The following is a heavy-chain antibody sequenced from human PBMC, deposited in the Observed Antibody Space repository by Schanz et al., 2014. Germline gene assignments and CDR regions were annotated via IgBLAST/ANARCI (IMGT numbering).Heavy chain of an antibody. D-gene: IGHD4-17*01. J-gene: IGHJ3*02. CDR3: AKDPHKDYGGKPQALDI. CDR2: TSTDGTKT. V-gene: IGHV3-30*19. Sequence: QVQLVESGGGVVQPGRSLRLSCAASGFTFSSYGMHWVRQAPGQGLEKVAVTSTDGTKTYYAASVRGRFTISRDNSKNTVYLQMNSLRAEDTALYYCAKDPHKDYGGKPQALDIWGQGTMVTVSS. CDR1: GFTFSSYG.